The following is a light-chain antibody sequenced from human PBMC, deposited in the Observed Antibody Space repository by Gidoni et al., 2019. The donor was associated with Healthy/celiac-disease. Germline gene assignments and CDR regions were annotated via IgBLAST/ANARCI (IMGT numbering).Light chain of an antibody. Sequence: VFTQSPSTLSLSPEERATISCRASQIVSSYLAWYQQKPGEAPRILIYDASNRATGIPARCSGSGSGTDFTLTISSLEHEDFVVYYCQQRSNWPPHTFGQGTKLEIK. V-gene: IGKV3-11*01. CDR3: QQRSNWPPHT. J-gene: IGKJ2*01. CDR2: DAS. CDR1: QIVSSY.